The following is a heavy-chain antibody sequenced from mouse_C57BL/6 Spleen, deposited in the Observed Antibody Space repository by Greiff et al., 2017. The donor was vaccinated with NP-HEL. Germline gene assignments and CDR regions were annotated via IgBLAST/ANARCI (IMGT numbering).Heavy chain of an antibody. CDR2: SRNKANDYTT. CDR1: GFTFSDFY. D-gene: IGHD2-2*01. Sequence: EVKLVESGGGLVQSGRSLRLSCATSGFTFSDFYMEWVRQAPGKGLEWIAASRNKANDYTTEYSASVKGRFIVSRDTSQSILYLQMNALRAEDTAIYYCARDAPDGYDYFDYWGQGTTLTVSS. V-gene: IGHV7-1*01. J-gene: IGHJ2*01. CDR3: ARDAPDGYDYFDY.